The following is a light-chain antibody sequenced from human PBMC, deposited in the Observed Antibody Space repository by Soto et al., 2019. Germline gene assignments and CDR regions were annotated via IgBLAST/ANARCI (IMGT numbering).Light chain of an antibody. V-gene: IGKV1-5*03. J-gene: IGKJ1*01. Sequence: DIQMTQSPSTLSASVGDRVTITCRASQTIDKWLAWYQQKPGKAPNLLIYGASSLESGVPSRFSGSGSGTEFTHTISSLRPDDFATYYCQHYNSYPWTFGQGTKVEIK. CDR3: QHYNSYPWT. CDR1: QTIDKW. CDR2: GAS.